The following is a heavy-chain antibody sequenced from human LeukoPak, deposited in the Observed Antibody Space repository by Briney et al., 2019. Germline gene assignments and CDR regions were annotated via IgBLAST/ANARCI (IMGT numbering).Heavy chain of an antibody. CDR3: ARDSCTSTSCYPRD. Sequence: GGSLRLSCAASGFTFSSYSMNWVRQAPGKGLEWVSYISSSSSTIYYADSVKGRFTISRDNSKNTLYLQMNSLRAEDTAVYYCARDSCTSTSCYPRDWGQGTLVTVSS. V-gene: IGHV3-48*01. CDR1: GFTFSSYS. CDR2: ISSSSSTI. J-gene: IGHJ4*02. D-gene: IGHD2-2*01.